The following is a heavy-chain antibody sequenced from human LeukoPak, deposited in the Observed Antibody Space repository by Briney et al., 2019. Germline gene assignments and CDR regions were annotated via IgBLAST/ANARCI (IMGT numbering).Heavy chain of an antibody. V-gene: IGHV4-59*01. CDR3: ARAYYYGSGSYGLDY. CDR2: IYSSGST. Sequence: SETLSLTCTVSGGSISSYYWSWIRQPPGKGLEWIGYIYSSGSTNYNPSLKSRLAISVDASKNQFSLKLTSVTAADTAVYYCARAYYYGSGSYGLDYWGQGTLVTVSS. J-gene: IGHJ4*02. D-gene: IGHD3-10*01. CDR1: GGSISSYY.